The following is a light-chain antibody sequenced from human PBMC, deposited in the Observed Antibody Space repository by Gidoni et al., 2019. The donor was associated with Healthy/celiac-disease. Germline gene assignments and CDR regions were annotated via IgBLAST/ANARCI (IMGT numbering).Light chain of an antibody. Sequence: QSALTQPASGSGSPGQSITISCTGTSSDVGGYNYVSWYQQHPGKAPKLMIYDVSNRPSGVSNPFSGSKSGNTASLTISGLQAEDEADYYCSSYTSSSTLRVFGGGTKLT. J-gene: IGLJ3*02. CDR2: DVS. V-gene: IGLV2-14*01. CDR3: SSYTSSSTLRV. CDR1: SSDVGGYNY.